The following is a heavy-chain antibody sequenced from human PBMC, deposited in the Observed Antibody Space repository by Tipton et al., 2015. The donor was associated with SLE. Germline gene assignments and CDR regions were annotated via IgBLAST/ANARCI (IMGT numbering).Heavy chain of an antibody. CDR3: ARGFWNGFYIGYFDS. V-gene: IGHV3-21*01. J-gene: IGHJ4*02. CDR1: GFTFSSYS. CDR2: ISSSSSYI. D-gene: IGHD3-3*01. Sequence: SLRLSCAASGFTFSSYSMNWVRQAPGKGLEWVSFISSSSSYIYCADSVKGRFTISRDNAKNSLYLQMNSLRAEDTAVYYCARGFWNGFYIGYFDSWGQGAPVTVSS.